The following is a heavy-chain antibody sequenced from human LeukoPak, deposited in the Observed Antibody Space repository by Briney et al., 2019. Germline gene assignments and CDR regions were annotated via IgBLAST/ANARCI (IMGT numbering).Heavy chain of an antibody. Sequence: GGSLRLSCVASGFTFSSSAMNWVRQAPGKGLEWVSSISSSSSYIYYADSVKGRFTISRDNAKNSLYLQMNSLRAEDTAVYYCASGILLWFREFPSFDYWGQGTLVTVSS. CDR3: ASGILLWFREFPSFDY. CDR2: ISSSSSYI. J-gene: IGHJ4*02. CDR1: GFTFSSSA. V-gene: IGHV3-21*01. D-gene: IGHD3-10*01.